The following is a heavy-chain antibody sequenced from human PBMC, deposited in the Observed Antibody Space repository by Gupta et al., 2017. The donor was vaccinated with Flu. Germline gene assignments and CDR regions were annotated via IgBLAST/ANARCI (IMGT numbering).Heavy chain of an antibody. V-gene: IGHV3-72*01. D-gene: IGHD5-18*01. J-gene: IGHJ4*02. CDR2: MKNKASGYTT. Sequence: EVQLVESGGGLVQPGGSLRLSCAASGFTFSDPYMDWVRQTPGKGLEWVARMKNKASGYTTQYAASVKGRFIISRDDSKNSLSLQMNSLNTEDTAIYYCIRDWNTAMFDWGQGALVTVSS. CDR1: GFTFSDPY. CDR3: IRDWNTAMFD.